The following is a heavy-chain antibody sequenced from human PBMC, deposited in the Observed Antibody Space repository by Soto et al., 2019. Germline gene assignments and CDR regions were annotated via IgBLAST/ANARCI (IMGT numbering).Heavy chain of an antibody. CDR2: IDWDDDK. J-gene: IGHJ4*02. Sequence: GSGPTLVNPTQTLTLTCTFSGFSLSTSGMCVSWIRQPPGKALEWLALIDWDDDKYYSTSLKTRLTISKDTSKNQVVLTMTNMDPVDTATYYCARSEGIAAAGDPWYFDYWGQGTLVTVSS. V-gene: IGHV2-70*01. CDR1: GFSLSTSGMC. D-gene: IGHD6-13*01. CDR3: ARSEGIAAAGDPWYFDY.